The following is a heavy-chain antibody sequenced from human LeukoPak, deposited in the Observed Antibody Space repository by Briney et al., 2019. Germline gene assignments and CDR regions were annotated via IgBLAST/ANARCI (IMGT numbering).Heavy chain of an antibody. CDR3: ARTGHYYDSSGYYSEYFQH. J-gene: IGHJ1*01. Sequence: SVNVSCKASGGTFSSYAISWVRQAPGQGLEWMGRIIPILGIANYAQKFQGRVTITADKSTSTAYMELSSLRSEDTAVYYCARTGHYYDSSGYYSEYFQHWGQGTLVTVSS. D-gene: IGHD3-22*01. V-gene: IGHV1-69*04. CDR2: IIPILGIA. CDR1: GGTFSSYA.